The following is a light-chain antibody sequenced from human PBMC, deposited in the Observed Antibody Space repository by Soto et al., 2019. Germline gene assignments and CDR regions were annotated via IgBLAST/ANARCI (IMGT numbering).Light chain of an antibody. J-gene: IGLJ2*01. CDR1: NIDSKS. CDR3: QVWDSSTDHVV. CDR2: FDS. Sequence: SYELTQPPSVSVAPGKTATLTCGGNNIDSKSVHWYQQKPGQAPVLVIYFDSDRPSGIPERFSGSNSGNTATLTISRVEAGDEADYYCQVWDSSTDHVVFGGGTKLTVL. V-gene: IGLV3-21*04.